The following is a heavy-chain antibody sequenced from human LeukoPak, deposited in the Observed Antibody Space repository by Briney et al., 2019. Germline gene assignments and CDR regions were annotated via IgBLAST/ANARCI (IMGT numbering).Heavy chain of an antibody. D-gene: IGHD3-22*01. J-gene: IGHJ3*02. CDR1: GYSISSDYY. Sequence: PSETLSLTCAVSGYSISSDYYWGWIRQPAGKGLEWIGRTYTSGSTNYNPSLKSRVTMSVGTSKNQFSLKLSSVTAADTAVYYCARDPPHYYDSSGYYYEDAFDIWGQGTMVTVSS. CDR2: TYTSGST. V-gene: IGHV4-4*07. CDR3: ARDPPHYYDSSGYYYEDAFDI.